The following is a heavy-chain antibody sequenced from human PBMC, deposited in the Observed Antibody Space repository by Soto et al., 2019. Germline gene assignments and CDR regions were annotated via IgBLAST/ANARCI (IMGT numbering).Heavy chain of an antibody. D-gene: IGHD2-15*01. Sequence: EVQLLESGGGLVQPGGSLRLSCAASGFTFSSYAMSWVRQAPGKGLEWVSAISGSGGSTYYADSVKGRFTISSDNSKNTLYLQMNSLRAEDTAVYYCAKRFTGSAASPDAFDIWGQGTMVTVSS. CDR3: AKRFTGSAASPDAFDI. CDR2: ISGSGGST. J-gene: IGHJ3*02. CDR1: GFTFSSYA. V-gene: IGHV3-23*01.